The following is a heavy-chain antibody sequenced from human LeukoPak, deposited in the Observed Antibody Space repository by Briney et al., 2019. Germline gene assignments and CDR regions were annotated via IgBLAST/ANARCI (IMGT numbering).Heavy chain of an antibody. CDR1: GGSISNYY. CDR2: IYYSGST. J-gene: IGHJ4*02. D-gene: IGHD6-19*01. CDR3: ARHHQQWSHYFDY. Sequence: SQTLSLTCTVSGGSISNYYGSLFRRPPGKGLEWIGFIYYSGSTSYNPSLKSRVTISVDTSKNQFSLKLSSVAAADTAVYYCARHHQQWSHYFDYWGQGTLVTVSS. V-gene: IGHV4-59*08.